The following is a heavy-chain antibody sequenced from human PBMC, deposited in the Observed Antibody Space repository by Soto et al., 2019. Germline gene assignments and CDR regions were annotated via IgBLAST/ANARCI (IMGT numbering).Heavy chain of an antibody. J-gene: IGHJ4*02. CDR3: ARVAH. V-gene: IGHV1-3*04. Sequence: QVQLVQSGAEVKKPGASVKVSCKASGYTFTSQTVYWVRQAPGQSLEWMGWINTGTGNTRYSQQFQGRVTITRDMSARTAYMELSNLRFEDTAVYYCARVAHWGQGTLVTVSS. CDR1: GYTFTSQT. CDR2: INTGTGNT.